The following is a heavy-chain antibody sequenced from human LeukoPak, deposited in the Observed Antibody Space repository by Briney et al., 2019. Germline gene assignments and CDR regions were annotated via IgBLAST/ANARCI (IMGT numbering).Heavy chain of an antibody. CDR2: FCWNGGTN. CDR3: AKDGVVAALGDNWFDP. D-gene: IGHD2-15*01. CDR1: GFPFDDYA. V-gene: IGHV3-43D*03. Sequence: SGVPLTLSCGVSGFPFDDYAMHCVRHAPGKALVGVSLFCWNGGTNYYADSVKGRFTISRDNNKNSLYLQMNSLRAEDTALYDCAKDGVVAALGDNWFDPWGQGTLVTVSS. J-gene: IGHJ5*02.